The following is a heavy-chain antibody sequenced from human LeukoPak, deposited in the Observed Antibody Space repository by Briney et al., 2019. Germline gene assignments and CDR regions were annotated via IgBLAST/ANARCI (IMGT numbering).Heavy chain of an antibody. CDR1: GFTFISHW. V-gene: IGHV3-7*01. CDR3: ARDYVSQSGSYYNRVYYYYGMDV. CDR2: KKQDGSEK. J-gene: IGHJ6*02. Sequence: PGGSLRLSCAASGFTFISHWMSWVRQAPGKGLEGVANKKQDGSEKYYVDSVKGRFTISRDNAKNSLYLQMNSLRAEDTAVYYCARDYVSQSGSYYNRVYYYYGMDVWGQGTTVTVSS. D-gene: IGHD3-10*01.